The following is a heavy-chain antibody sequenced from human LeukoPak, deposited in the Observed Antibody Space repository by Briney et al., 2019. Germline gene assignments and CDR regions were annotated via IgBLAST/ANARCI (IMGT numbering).Heavy chain of an antibody. CDR1: GFTFGDYA. CDR3: TRAAVRGVIITRPFDY. CDR2: IRSKAYGGTT. Sequence: GSLRLSCTASGFTFGDYAMSWVRQAPGKGLEWVGFIRSKAYGGTTEYAASVKGRFTISRDDSKSIAYLQMSSLKTEDTAVYYCTRAAVRGVIITRPFDYWGQGTLVTVSS. D-gene: IGHD3-10*01. J-gene: IGHJ4*02. V-gene: IGHV3-49*04.